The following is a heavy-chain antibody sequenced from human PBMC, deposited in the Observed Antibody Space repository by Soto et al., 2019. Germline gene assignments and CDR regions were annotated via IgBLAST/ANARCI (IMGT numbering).Heavy chain of an antibody. Sequence: PGGSLRLSCAASGFTFSSYAMSWVRQAPGKGLEWVSAISGSGGSTYYADSVKGRFTISRDNSKNTLYLQMNSLRAEDTAVHYCAKESLTLAHYGDYEAEYFQHWGQGTLVTVSS. J-gene: IGHJ1*01. V-gene: IGHV3-23*01. D-gene: IGHD4-17*01. CDR1: GFTFSSYA. CDR3: AKESLTLAHYGDYEAEYFQH. CDR2: ISGSGGST.